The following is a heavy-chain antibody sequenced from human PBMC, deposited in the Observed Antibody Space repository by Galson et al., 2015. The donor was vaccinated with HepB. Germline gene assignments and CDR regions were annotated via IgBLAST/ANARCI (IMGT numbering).Heavy chain of an antibody. CDR2: ILSDGRNR. Sequence: SLRLSCAASRSSFRSHSFHWVRQAPGKGLEWLAGILSDGRNRYYAESVEGRFTISRDNSRNMLYLQMDSLRPEDTAVYYCARVGDVDQFSDDYWGQGTLVTVSS. CDR3: ARVGDVDQFSDDY. V-gene: IGHV3-30*03. J-gene: IGHJ4*02. CDR1: RSSFRSHS. D-gene: IGHD2-2*01.